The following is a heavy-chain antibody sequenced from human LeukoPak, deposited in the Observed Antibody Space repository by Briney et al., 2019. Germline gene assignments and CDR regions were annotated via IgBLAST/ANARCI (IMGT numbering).Heavy chain of an antibody. J-gene: IGHJ4*02. Sequence: GGSLRLSCAASGFNFNNYAMSWVRQAPGKGLEWVSAMSPTGTDTYYADSVKGRLTISRDNSKNTLYLQMSSLRAEDSAVYYCAKRGGYETMAAFDYWGQGTLVTVPS. CDR2: MSPTGTDT. CDR3: AKRGGYETMAAFDY. D-gene: IGHD3-10*01. V-gene: IGHV3-23*01. CDR1: GFNFNNYA.